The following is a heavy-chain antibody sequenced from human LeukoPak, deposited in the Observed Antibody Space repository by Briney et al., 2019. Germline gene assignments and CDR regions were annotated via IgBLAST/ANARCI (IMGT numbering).Heavy chain of an antibody. CDR3: ARETARVVPAAIRFDY. J-gene: IGHJ4*02. CDR1: GGSFSGYY. CDR2: INHSGST. V-gene: IGHV4-34*01. Sequence: SETLSLTCAVYGGSFSGYYWSWIRQPPGKGLEWIGEINHSGSTNYNPSLKSRVTISVDTSKNQFSLKLSSVTAADTAVYYCARETARVVPAAIRFDYWGQGTLVTVSP. D-gene: IGHD2-2*01.